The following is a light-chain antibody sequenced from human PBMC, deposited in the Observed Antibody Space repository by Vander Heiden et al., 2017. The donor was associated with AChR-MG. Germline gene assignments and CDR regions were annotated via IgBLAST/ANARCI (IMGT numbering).Light chain of an antibody. CDR2: EVS. CDR3: SSYTSSSTYV. V-gene: IGLV2-18*02. J-gene: IGLJ2*01. Sequence: QSALTQPPSVSVSPAQSITISCTGTSGDVGNYGRVSWYQQPPGTAPKLMIYEVSNRPSGIPDRFSGSKSGNTASLTISGLQAEDEADYFCSSYTSSSTYVFGGGTMLTVL. CDR1: SGDVGNYGR.